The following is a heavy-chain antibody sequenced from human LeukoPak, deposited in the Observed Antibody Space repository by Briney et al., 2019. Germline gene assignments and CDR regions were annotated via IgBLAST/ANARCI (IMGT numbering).Heavy chain of an antibody. CDR3: AKEGRSLQTY. V-gene: IGHV3-7*03. J-gene: IGHJ4*02. Sequence: GGSLRLSCAASGFMFSSNWMSWVRLAPGKGLEWVANIKEDGTETYYVDSVKGRFTISRDNAKNSLYLQMNSLRVEDMAVYYCAKEGRSLQTYWGQGTLVTVSS. CDR1: GFMFSSNW. CDR2: IKEDGTET. D-gene: IGHD5-24*01.